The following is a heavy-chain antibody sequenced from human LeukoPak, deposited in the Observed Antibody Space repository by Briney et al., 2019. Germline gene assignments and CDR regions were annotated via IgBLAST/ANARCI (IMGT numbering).Heavy chain of an antibody. CDR3: ARQTRRSGNFDY. V-gene: IGHV4-59*10. J-gene: IGHJ4*02. CDR1: GGSFSGYY. Sequence: PSETLSLTCAVYGGSFSGYYWSWIRQPAGKGLEWIGRIYTSGSTNYNPSLKSRVTISVDTSKNQSSLKLSSVTTADTAVYYCARQTRRSGNFDYWGQGTLVTVSP. D-gene: IGHD6-19*01. CDR2: IYTSGST.